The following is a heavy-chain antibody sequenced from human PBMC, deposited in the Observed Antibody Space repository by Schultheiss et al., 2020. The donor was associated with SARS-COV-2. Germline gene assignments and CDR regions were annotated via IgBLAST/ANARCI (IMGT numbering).Heavy chain of an antibody. Sequence: SETLSLTCTVSGGSISSGGYYWSWIRQPPGKGLEWIGYIYYSGSTNYNPSLKSRVTISVDTSKNQFSLKLSSVTAADTAVYYCARGRGYSYGYWDYYYGMDVWGQGTTVTVSS. CDR1: GGSISSGGYY. CDR2: IYYSGST. V-gene: IGHV4-61*08. CDR3: ARGRGYSYGYWDYYYGMDV. D-gene: IGHD5-18*01. J-gene: IGHJ6*02.